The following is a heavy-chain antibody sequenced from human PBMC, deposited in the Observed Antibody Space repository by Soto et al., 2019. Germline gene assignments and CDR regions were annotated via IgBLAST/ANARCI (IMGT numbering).Heavy chain of an antibody. CDR3: AGGRDDYNGWYFDL. D-gene: IGHD4-4*01. Sequence: SETLSLTCTVCGGSISSYYWSWIRQPPGKGLEWIGYIYYSGSPNYSPSLESRVTISEDTSKNQFSLKLSSVTAADTAIYYCAGGRDDYNGWYFDLWGRGTLGTVSS. CDR2: IYYSGSP. V-gene: IGHV4-59*01. CDR1: GGSISSYY. J-gene: IGHJ2*01.